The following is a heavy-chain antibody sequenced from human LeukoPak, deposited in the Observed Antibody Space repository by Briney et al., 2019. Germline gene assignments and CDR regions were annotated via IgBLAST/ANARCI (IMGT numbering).Heavy chain of an antibody. CDR2: INPNSGGT. CDR1: GYTFTGYY. D-gene: IGHD6-13*01. CDR3: ARRGRAAAGTKAFGP. V-gene: IGHV1-2*02. J-gene: IGHJ5*02. Sequence: ASVKVSCKASGYTFTGYYMHWVRQAPGQGLEWMGWINPNSGGTNYAQKFQGRVTMTRDTSISTAYMELSRLRSDDTAVYYCARRGRAAAGTKAFGPWGQRTLVTVSS.